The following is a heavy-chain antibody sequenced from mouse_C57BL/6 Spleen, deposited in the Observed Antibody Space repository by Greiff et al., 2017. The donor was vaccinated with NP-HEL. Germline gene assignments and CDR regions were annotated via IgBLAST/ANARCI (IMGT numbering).Heavy chain of an antibody. Sequence: QVQLQQPGAELVKPGASVKLSCKASGYTFTSYWMQWVKQRPGQGLEWIGEIDPSDSYTNYNQKFKGKATLTVDTSSSTAYMQLSSLTSEDSAVYYCASGLGRNYWGQGTTLTVSS. CDR2: IDPSDSYT. CDR3: ASGLGRNY. V-gene: IGHV1-50*01. J-gene: IGHJ2*01. D-gene: IGHD4-1*01. CDR1: GYTFTSYW.